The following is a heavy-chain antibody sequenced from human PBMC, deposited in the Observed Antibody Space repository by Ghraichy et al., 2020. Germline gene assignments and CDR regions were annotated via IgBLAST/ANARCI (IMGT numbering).Heavy chain of an antibody. CDR1: GFTFSSYG. V-gene: IGHV3-30*18. D-gene: IGHD6-13*01. J-gene: IGHJ4*02. Sequence: LSLTCAASGFTFSSYGMHWVRQAPGKGLEWVAVISYDGNNEYYADSVKGRFTISRDNSKNTLYLQMNSLRAEDTAVYYCAKVTGPHIAAAGSLFDYWGQGTLVTVSS. CDR2: ISYDGNNE. CDR3: AKVTGPHIAAAGSLFDY.